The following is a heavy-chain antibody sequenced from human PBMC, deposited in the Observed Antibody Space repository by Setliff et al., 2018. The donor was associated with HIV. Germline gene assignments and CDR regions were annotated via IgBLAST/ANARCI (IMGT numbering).Heavy chain of an antibody. J-gene: IGHJ5*02. Sequence: GGSLRLSCAASGFTFSHAWMTWVRQAPGKGLEWVGRIKTKSDGETADYAAPVKGRFTISRDDSKNTLYLQMNSLKNEDTAVYYCTTNLPRPEALRQSGVDPRGQGALVTVSS. D-gene: IGHD3-10*01. CDR1: GFTFSHAW. V-gene: IGHV3-15*01. CDR2: IKTKSDGETA. CDR3: TTNLPRPEALRQSGVDP.